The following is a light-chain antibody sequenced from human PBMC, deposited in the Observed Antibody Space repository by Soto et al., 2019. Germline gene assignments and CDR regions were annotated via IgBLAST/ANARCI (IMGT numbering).Light chain of an antibody. CDR3: QQYGSSPLT. J-gene: IGKJ4*01. CDR2: GAS. CDR1: QSVTSSD. V-gene: IGKV3-20*01. Sequence: EIALTQSPGTLSLSPGERATRACRASQSVTSSDLAWYQQKPGQAPMLLIYGASSRATGIPDRFSGSGSGTDFTLTISRLEPEDFAVYYCQQYGSSPLTFGGGTKVEIK.